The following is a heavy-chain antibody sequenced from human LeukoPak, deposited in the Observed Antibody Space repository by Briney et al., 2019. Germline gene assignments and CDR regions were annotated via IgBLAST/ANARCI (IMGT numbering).Heavy chain of an antibody. CDR2: ISSSSSTT. D-gene: IGHD4-17*01. V-gene: IGHV3-48*02. J-gene: IGHJ4*02. Sequence: GGSLRLSCAASGFTFSSYSMNWVRQAPGKGLEWVSYISSSSSTTYYADSVKGRFAVSRDNAKNSVFLQMNILRDEDTAVYYCARDYGDYGEYFDYWGQGTLVTVSS. CDR3: ARDYGDYGEYFDY. CDR1: GFTFSSYS.